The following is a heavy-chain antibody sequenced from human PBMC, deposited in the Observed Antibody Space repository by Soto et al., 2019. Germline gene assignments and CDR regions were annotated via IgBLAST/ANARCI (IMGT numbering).Heavy chain of an antibody. Sequence: GGSLRLSCAASGFTFSSYGMHWVRQAPGKGLEWVAVISYDGSNKYYADSVKGRFTISRDNSKNTLYLQMNSLRAEDTAVYYCAKEYSGSYPFDYWGQGTLVTVSS. V-gene: IGHV3-30*18. CDR2: ISYDGSNK. D-gene: IGHD1-26*01. CDR1: GFTFSSYG. J-gene: IGHJ4*02. CDR3: AKEYSGSYPFDY.